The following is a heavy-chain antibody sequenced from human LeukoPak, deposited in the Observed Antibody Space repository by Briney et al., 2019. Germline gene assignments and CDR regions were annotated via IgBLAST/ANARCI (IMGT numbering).Heavy chain of an antibody. D-gene: IGHD2-15*01. CDR1: GFTFSSYA. J-gene: IGHJ4*02. Sequence: PGGSLRLSCAASGFTFSSYAMSWVRQAPGKGLEWVSAISGSGGSTYYADSVKGRFTISRDNSKNTLYLQMNSLRAEDTAVYYCAKDSVGYCSGGSCYSSYFDYWGQGTLVTVSS. V-gene: IGHV3-23*01. CDR2: ISGSGGST. CDR3: AKDSVGYCSGGSCYSSYFDY.